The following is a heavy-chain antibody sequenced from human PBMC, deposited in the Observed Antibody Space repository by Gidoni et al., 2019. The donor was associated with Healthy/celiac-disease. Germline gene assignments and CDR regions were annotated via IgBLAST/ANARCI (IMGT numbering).Heavy chain of an antibody. CDR3: ATNCRGWYEGPPDIDAFDI. CDR1: AGYISSSTW. V-gene: IGHV4-4*02. D-gene: IGHD6-19*01. Sequence: QVQLQESGPGLVNPSATLSLTCAVSAGYISSSTWWNWVRQPPGKGLEWIGEIYHRGSTNYNPSLKSRVTISVEKSKNQFSLKLSSVTAADTAVYYCATNCRGWYEGPPDIDAFDIWGQGTMVTVSS. J-gene: IGHJ3*02. CDR2: IYHRGST.